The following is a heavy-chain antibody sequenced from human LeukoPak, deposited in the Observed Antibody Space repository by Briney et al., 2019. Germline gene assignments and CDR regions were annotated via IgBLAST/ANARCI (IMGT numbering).Heavy chain of an antibody. J-gene: IGHJ4*02. Sequence: PGGSLRLSCAASGFTFSNAWMSWVRQAPGKGLEWVGRNKGKTDGGTRDYAAPVKGRFTISRDDSKNTLDLQMNSLKTEDTAVYYCTTRRLYCTSSTCSRSQVAYWGQGTLVTVSS. CDR1: GFTFSNAW. V-gene: IGHV3-15*01. CDR3: TTRRLYCTSSTCSRSQVAY. D-gene: IGHD2-2*01. CDR2: NKGKTDGGTR.